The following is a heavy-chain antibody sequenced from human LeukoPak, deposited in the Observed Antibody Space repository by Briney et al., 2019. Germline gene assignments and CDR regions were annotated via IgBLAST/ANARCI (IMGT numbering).Heavy chain of an antibody. CDR2: INSDGSST. V-gene: IGHV3-74*01. J-gene: IGHJ5*02. CDR1: GFTFSSYW. D-gene: IGHD3-22*01. Sequence: SGGSLRLSCAASGFTFSSYWMHWVRQAPGKGLVWVSRINSDGSSTSYADSVGGRFTMSRDNAKNTLYLQMYSLRAEDTAVYYCARENYDSSGYFNWFDPWGQGTLVTVSS. CDR3: ARENYDSSGYFNWFDP.